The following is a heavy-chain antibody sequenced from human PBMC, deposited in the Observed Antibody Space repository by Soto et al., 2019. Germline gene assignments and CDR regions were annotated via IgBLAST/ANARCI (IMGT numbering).Heavy chain of an antibody. J-gene: IGHJ4*02. CDR3: ARRGPYDILTGYYPHFDY. CDR2: IDPSDSYT. CDR1: VYSFTSYW. Sequence: PGQSLKISCTLSVYSFTSYWIICVPPLPVKALEWMGRIDPSDSYTNYSPSFQGHVTISADKSISTAYLQWSSLKASDTAMYYCARRGPYDILTGYYPHFDYWGQGTLVTVS. D-gene: IGHD3-9*01. V-gene: IGHV5-10-1*01.